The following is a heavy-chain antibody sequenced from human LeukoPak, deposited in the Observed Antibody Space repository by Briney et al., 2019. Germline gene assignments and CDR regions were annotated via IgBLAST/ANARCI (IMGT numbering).Heavy chain of an antibody. Sequence: SETLSLTCTVSGGSISSYYWSWIRQSPGKGLEWIGYIYYSGSTNYNPSLKSRVTISVDTSKNQFSLKLSSVTAADTAVYYCARESKYYYDSSGSPFFDYWGQGTLVTVSS. CDR2: IYYSGST. V-gene: IGHV4-59*12. CDR1: GGSISSYY. D-gene: IGHD3-22*01. J-gene: IGHJ4*02. CDR3: ARESKYYYDSSGSPFFDY.